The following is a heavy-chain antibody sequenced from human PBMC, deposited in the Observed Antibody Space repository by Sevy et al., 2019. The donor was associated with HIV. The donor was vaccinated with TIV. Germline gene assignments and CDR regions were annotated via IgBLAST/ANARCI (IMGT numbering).Heavy chain of an antibody. J-gene: IGHJ4*02. Sequence: ASVKVSCKVSGYTLAKFSIHWVRQAPGKGLEWMTSFDPEDGDPEDGKTIYAQTFLVRVTMTEDTSTDTAYMELSSLRSDDTAVYYCATTKDYYDSSGYPFDYWGQGTLVTVSS. D-gene: IGHD3-22*01. CDR3: ATTKDYYDSSGYPFDY. V-gene: IGHV1-24*01. CDR1: GYTLAKFS. CDR2: FDPEDGDPEDGKT.